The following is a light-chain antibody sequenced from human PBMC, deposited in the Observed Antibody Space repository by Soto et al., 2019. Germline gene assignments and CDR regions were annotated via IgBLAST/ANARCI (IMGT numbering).Light chain of an antibody. CDR2: GAS. V-gene: IGKV1-9*01. CDR3: QQLNSYPRT. CDR1: QGITNY. Sequence: DIQMTQSPSSLSASVGDRVTITCQASQGITNYLNWYQQKPGKAPKLLIYGASTLQRGVPSRFSGGGSGTDFTLTISSLHPEDFATYYCQQLNSYPRTFGQGTKVDIK. J-gene: IGKJ1*01.